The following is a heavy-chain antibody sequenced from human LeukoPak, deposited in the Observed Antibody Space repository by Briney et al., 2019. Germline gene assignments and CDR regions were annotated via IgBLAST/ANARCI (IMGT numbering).Heavy chain of an antibody. CDR3: ARDYYDSSGFYYFDY. J-gene: IGHJ4*02. Sequence: PGGSLRLSCAASGFTFNKYWMTWVRQAPGKGLEWVSSISSSSSYIYYADSVKGRFTISRDNAKNSLYLQMNSLRAEDTAVYYCARDYYDSSGFYYFDYWGQGTLVTVSS. CDR1: GFTFNKYW. D-gene: IGHD3-22*01. V-gene: IGHV3-21*01. CDR2: ISSSSSYI.